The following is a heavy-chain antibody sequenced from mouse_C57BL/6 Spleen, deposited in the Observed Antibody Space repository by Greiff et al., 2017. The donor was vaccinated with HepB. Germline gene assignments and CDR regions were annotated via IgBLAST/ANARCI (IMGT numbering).Heavy chain of an antibody. V-gene: IGHV5-16*01. CDR2: INYDGSST. Sequence: EVKVVESEGGLVQPGSSMKLSCTASGFTFSDYYMAWVRQVPEKGLEWVANINYDGSSTYYLDSLKGRFIISRDNAKNILYLQMSSLKSEDTATYYCARDGGYDGWYFDVWGTGTTVTVSS. D-gene: IGHD2-2*01. CDR1: GFTFSDYY. CDR3: ARDGGYDGWYFDV. J-gene: IGHJ1*03.